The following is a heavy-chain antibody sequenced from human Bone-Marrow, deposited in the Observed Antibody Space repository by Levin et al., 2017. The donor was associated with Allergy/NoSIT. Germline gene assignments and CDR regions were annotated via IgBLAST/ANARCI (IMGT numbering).Heavy chain of an antibody. CDR1: GFIFSRYG. V-gene: IGHV3-23*01. J-gene: IGHJ6*02. CDR3: AKGLILYYYYGVDV. D-gene: IGHD3-16*01. Sequence: PGGSLRLSCAASGFIFSRYGMSWVRQAPGKGLEWGSGISGSGSRTDYADSVKGRFTISRDNSKNTLYLQMNSLRAEDTAIYYCAKGLILYYYYGVDVWGQGTTVAVSS. CDR2: ISGSGSRT.